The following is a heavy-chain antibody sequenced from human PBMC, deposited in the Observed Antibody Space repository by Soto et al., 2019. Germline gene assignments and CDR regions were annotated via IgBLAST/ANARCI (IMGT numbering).Heavy chain of an antibody. CDR2: IIPIFGTA. Sequence: SVKVSCKASGGTFSSYAISWVRQAPGQGLEWMGGIIPIFGTANYAQKFQGRVTISRDNSKNTLYLQMNSLRAEDTAVYYCASSTVTPSYYYGMDVWGQGTTVTVSS. J-gene: IGHJ6*02. D-gene: IGHD4-17*01. V-gene: IGHV1-69*05. CDR1: GGTFSSYA. CDR3: ASSTVTPSYYYGMDV.